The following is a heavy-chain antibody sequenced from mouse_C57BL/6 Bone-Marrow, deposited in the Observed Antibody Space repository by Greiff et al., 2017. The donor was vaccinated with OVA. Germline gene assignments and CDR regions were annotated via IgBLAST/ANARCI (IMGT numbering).Heavy chain of an antibody. CDR2: IDPSDSYT. CDR1: GYTFTSYW. J-gene: IGHJ4*01. D-gene: IGHD2-1*01. Sequence: VQLQQPGAELVRPGTSVKLSCKASGYTFTSYWMHWVKQRPGQSLEWIGVIDPSDSYTNYNQKFKGKATLTVDTSSSTAYMQLSSLTSEDSAVYYCAREDYYGNLYAMDYWGQGTSVTVSS. CDR3: AREDYYGNLYAMDY. V-gene: IGHV1-59*01.